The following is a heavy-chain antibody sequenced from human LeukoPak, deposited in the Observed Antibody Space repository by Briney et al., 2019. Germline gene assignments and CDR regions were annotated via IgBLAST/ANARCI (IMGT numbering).Heavy chain of an antibody. Sequence: GASVKVSCKVSGYTLTELSMHWVRQAPGKGLEWMGGFDPEDGETIYAQKCQGRVTMTEDTSTDTAYMELSSLRSEDTAVYYCATADMTTVTTGYSSWGQGTLVTVSS. D-gene: IGHD4-17*01. V-gene: IGHV1-24*01. CDR2: FDPEDGET. J-gene: IGHJ4*02. CDR3: ATADMTTVTTGYSS. CDR1: GYTLTELS.